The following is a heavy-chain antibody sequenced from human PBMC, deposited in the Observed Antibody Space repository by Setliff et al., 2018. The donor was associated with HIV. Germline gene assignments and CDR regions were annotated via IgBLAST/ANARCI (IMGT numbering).Heavy chain of an antibody. J-gene: IGHJ5*02. Sequence: ASVKVSCKASGYTFTSCFLHWVRQAPGQGLEYMGIINPSDGSADYVEKFQDRVTITRDTSAHTAYMELSSLTSEDTAVYYCATFYSTGWYNPWGQGTLVTVSS. CDR1: GYTFTSCF. CDR2: INPSDGSA. D-gene: IGHD6-19*01. CDR3: ATFYSTGWYNP. V-gene: IGHV1-46*01.